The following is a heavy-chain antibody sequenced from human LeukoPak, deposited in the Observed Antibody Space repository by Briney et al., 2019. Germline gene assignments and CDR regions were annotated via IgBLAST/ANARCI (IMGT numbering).Heavy chain of an antibody. Sequence: GGSLRLSCEASGFSFSSYNMDWVRQTPGKGLEWISSITTSSSYTFYADSVKGRFTISRDNARNSLYLQMNSLTAEDTAVYYCARDPYSGAYGDTYYYFMDVWGKGTTVAVSS. D-gene: IGHD1-26*01. CDR3: ARDPYSGAYGDTYYYFMDV. J-gene: IGHJ6*03. V-gene: IGHV3-21*01. CDR2: ITTSSSYT. CDR1: GFSFSSYN.